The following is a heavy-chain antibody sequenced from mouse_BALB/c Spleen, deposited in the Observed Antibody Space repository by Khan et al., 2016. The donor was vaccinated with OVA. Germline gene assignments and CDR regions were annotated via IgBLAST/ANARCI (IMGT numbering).Heavy chain of an antibody. Sequence: EVELVESGPGLVKPSQSLSLTCTVTGYSIPTNYAWDWIRQFPGNKLEWMGYLSYSGSTRYNPSLKSRITINRDTSKNQFFLQLNSVTTEYTATYYCARTNYYGYAVDYWGQGTSVTVSS. CDR2: LSYSGST. CDR3: ARTNYYGYAVDY. D-gene: IGHD1-1*01. CDR1: GYSIPTNYA. V-gene: IGHV3-2*02. J-gene: IGHJ4*01.